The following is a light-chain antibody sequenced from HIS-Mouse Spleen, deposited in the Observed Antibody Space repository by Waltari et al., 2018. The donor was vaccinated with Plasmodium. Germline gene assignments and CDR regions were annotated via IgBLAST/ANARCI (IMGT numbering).Light chain of an antibody. CDR2: QDS. CDR1: KLGDTY. J-gene: IGLJ2*01. CDR3: QAWDSSTVV. V-gene: IGLV3-1*01. Sequence: SYELTQPPSVSVSPGQTASITSGDKLGDTYACWYQQKPGQSPVLVIYQDSKRPSGIPERFSGSNSGNTATLTISGTQAMDEADYYCQAWDSSTVVFGGGTKLTVL.